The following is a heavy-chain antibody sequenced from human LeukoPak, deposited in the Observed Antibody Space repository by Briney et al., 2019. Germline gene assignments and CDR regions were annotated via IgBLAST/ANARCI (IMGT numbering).Heavy chain of an antibody. CDR3: ARLNNNNYAHYFGMDV. V-gene: IGHV5-51*01. J-gene: IGHJ6*02. CDR2: IYPGDSDT. Sequence: GESLKISCKGSGYNFNTYWIGWVRQMPGKGLEWMGIIYPGDSDTRYRPSFQGQVTISADKSISTAYLQWSSLRASDTAMYYCARLNNNNYAHYFGMDVWGQGTTVIVSS. CDR1: GYNFNTYW. D-gene: IGHD4-4*01.